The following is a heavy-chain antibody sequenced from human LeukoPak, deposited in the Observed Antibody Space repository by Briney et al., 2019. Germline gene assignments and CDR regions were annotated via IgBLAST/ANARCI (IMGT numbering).Heavy chain of an antibody. D-gene: IGHD3-10*01. CDR2: ISAYNGNT. V-gene: IGHV1-18*01. Sequence: ASVKVSCKASGYTFTSYGISWVRQAPGQGLEWMGWISAYNGNTNYAQKLQGRVTMTTDTSTSTAYMELRSLRSDDTAVYYCARDLPPFGWCGDHYNWFDPWGQGTLVTVSS. CDR1: GYTFTSYG. J-gene: IGHJ5*02. CDR3: ARDLPPFGWCGDHYNWFDP.